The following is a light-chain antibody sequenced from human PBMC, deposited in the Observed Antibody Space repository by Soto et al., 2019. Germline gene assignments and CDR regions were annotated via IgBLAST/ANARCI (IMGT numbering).Light chain of an antibody. CDR1: SSDVGGYKY. V-gene: IGLV2-14*01. Sequence: QSVLTQPASVSESPGRSITIYCTRTSSDVGGYKYVSWYQQHPGKVPKLMIYEVSTRPSGVSNRFSGSKSGNTASLTISGLQAEDEADYYCSSYTSSSSHYVFGTGTKVTVL. J-gene: IGLJ1*01. CDR2: EVS. CDR3: SSYTSSSSHYV.